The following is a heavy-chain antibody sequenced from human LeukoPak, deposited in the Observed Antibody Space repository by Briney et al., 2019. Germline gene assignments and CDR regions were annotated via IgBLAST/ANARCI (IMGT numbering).Heavy chain of an antibody. CDR2: IYTSGST. CDR1: GGSISSYY. CDR3: ARDATGGQWLDPIEL. V-gene: IGHV4-4*07. D-gene: IGHD6-19*01. J-gene: IGHJ3*01. Sequence: PSETLSLTCTVSGGSISSYYWSWIRQPAGKGLEWIGRIYTSGSTNYNPSLKSRVTMSVDTSKNQFSLKLSSVTAADTAVYYCARDATGGQWLDPIELWGQGPMVTVSS.